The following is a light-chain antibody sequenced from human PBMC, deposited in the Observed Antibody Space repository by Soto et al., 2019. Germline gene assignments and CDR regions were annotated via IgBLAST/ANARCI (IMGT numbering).Light chain of an antibody. Sequence: QSALTQPASVSGSPGQSITISCTGTSSDVGGYKFVSWYQQHPGKVPKLMIYDVSNRPSGVSSRFSGSKSGNTASLTISGLQADDEADYYCSSYTSSTTSYALFGGGTKLTVL. CDR2: DVS. V-gene: IGLV2-14*01. CDR3: SSYTSSTTSYAL. CDR1: SSDVGGYKF. J-gene: IGLJ2*01.